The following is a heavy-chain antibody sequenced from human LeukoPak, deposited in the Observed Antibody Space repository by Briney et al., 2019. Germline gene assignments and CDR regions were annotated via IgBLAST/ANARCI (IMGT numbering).Heavy chain of an antibody. CDR2: ISWNSGSI. CDR3: AKDKGPYSGSTRD. J-gene: IGHJ4*02. Sequence: PGGSLRLSCAASGFTFDDYAMHWVRQAPGKGLEWVSGISWNSGSIGYADSVKGRFTISRDNAKNSLYLQMNSLRAEDTALYYCAKDKGPYSGSTRDWGQGTLVTVSS. V-gene: IGHV3-9*01. D-gene: IGHD1-26*01. CDR1: GFTFDDYA.